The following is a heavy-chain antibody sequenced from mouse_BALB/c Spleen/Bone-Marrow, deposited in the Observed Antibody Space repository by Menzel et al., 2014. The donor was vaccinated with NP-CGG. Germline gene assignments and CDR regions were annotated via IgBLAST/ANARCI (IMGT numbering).Heavy chain of an antibody. J-gene: IGHJ4*01. CDR3: RAYYRYDGYAMDY. V-gene: IGHV1-15*01. D-gene: IGHD2-14*01. CDR2: IDPETGGT. CDR1: GYTFTDYE. Sequence: VQLVESGAELVRPGASVTLSCKASGYTFTDYEMHWVKQTPVHGLEWIGAIDPETGGTAYNQKFKGKAILTADKSSSTAYMELRSLTSEDSAVYYCRAYYRYDGYAMDYWGQGTSVTVSS.